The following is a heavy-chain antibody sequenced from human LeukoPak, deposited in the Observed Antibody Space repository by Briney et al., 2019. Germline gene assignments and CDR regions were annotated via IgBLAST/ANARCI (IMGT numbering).Heavy chain of an antibody. CDR2: INHSGST. CDR1: GGSFSGYY. D-gene: IGHD2-2*01. V-gene: IGHV4-34*01. J-gene: IGHJ4*02. CDR3: ARAPGAAID. Sequence: PSETLSLTCAVYGGSFSGYYWSWIRQPPGKGLEWIGEINHSGSTNYNPSLKSRGSISVDTSKNQFSLKLNSVTAADTAVYYCARAPGAAIDWGQGTLVTVSS.